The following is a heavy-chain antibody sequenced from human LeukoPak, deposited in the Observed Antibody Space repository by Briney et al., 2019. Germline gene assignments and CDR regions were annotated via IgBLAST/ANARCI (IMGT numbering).Heavy chain of an antibody. V-gene: IGHV4-30-4*08. CDR2: IYYSGST. Sequence: TLALTCTVSGGSISSNNYYWGWIRQPPGKGLEWIGYIYYSGSTYYNPSLKSRVTISVDTSKNQFSLKLSSVTAADTAVYYCARISATGPVSSWYFDLWGRGTLVTVSS. CDR3: ARISATGPVSSWYFDL. J-gene: IGHJ2*01. CDR1: GGSISSNNYY. D-gene: IGHD3-9*01.